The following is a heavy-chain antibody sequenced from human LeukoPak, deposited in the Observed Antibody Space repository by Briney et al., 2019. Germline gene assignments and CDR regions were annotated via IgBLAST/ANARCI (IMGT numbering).Heavy chain of an antibody. D-gene: IGHD6-13*01. J-gene: IGHJ4*02. Sequence: GASVKVSCKASGYTFTGYYMHWVRQAPGQGLEWMGWINPNSGGTNYAQKFQGRVTMTRDTSISTAYMELSRLRSDDTAVYYCAREDLDIAAAGTGDYWGRGTLVTVSS. CDR1: GYTFTGYY. CDR3: AREDLDIAAAGTGDY. V-gene: IGHV1-2*02. CDR2: INPNSGGT.